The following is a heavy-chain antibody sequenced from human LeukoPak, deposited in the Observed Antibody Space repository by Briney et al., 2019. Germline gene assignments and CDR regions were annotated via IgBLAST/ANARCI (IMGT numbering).Heavy chain of an antibody. CDR2: IYYNGNT. J-gene: IGHJ3*02. V-gene: IGHV4-39*01. Sequence: SETLSLTCNVSGGSLGGHTFYWDWIRQPPGKGLEWIATIYYNGNTFYNPSLKIRVAISIDMSKSQFSLHLSSVTAADTAIYYCARLTALAGHRGAFDIWGPGTMVTVSS. CDR1: GGSLGGHTFY. D-gene: IGHD6-19*01. CDR3: ARLTALAGHRGAFDI.